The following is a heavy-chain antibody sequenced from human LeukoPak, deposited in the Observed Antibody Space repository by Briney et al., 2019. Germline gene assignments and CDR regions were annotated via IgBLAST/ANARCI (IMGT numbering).Heavy chain of an antibody. Sequence: GTSLTLPCDALGLPLSHFGMRGVPPAPGEGVGGVAVIGSDATNQYYGDSVKSRLTISRDKFKKTLSLQMDSLRAEDTAVYYCAKDAQRGFDYSNSFEQWGQGTLVTVSS. V-gene: IGHV3-33*03. D-gene: IGHD4-11*01. J-gene: IGHJ4*02. CDR2: IGSDATNQ. CDR1: GLPLSHFG. CDR3: AKDAQRGFDYSNSFEQ.